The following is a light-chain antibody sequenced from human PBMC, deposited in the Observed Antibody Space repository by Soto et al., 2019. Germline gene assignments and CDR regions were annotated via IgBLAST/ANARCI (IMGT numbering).Light chain of an antibody. CDR3: QQYDSFSIT. CDR1: QSLNNE. J-gene: IGKJ5*01. CDR2: DAS. V-gene: IGKV1-5*01. Sequence: DIQMTQSPSTLSASVGDRVTITCRASQSLNNELAWYQQKPGKAPNLLMYDASTLERGVPSRFSGTGSGTEFSLTISSLQPDDFATYFCQQYDSFSITFGQGTRLEIK.